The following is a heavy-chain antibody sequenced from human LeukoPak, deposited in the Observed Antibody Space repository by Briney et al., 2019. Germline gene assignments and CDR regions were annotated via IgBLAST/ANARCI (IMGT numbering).Heavy chain of an antibody. D-gene: IGHD1-26*01. CDR2: MNPNSGNT. J-gene: IGHJ6*02. Sequence: GASVKVSCKASGYTFTSYDINWVRQATGQGLEWMGWMNPNSGNTGYAQKFQGRVTMTRNTSISTAYMELSSLRSEDTAVYYCASTGGSYFYYYYGMDVWGQGTTVTVSS. CDR1: GYTFTSYD. V-gene: IGHV1-8*01. CDR3: ASTGGSYFYYYYGMDV.